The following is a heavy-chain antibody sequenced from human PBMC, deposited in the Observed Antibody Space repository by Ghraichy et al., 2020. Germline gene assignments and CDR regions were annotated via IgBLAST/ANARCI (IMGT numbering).Heavy chain of an antibody. CDR2: ISYDGNNK. J-gene: IGHJ4*02. D-gene: IGHD2-8*02. V-gene: IGHV3-30*18. CDR3: AKGSGYCTGGNCYCDY. Sequence: GGSLRLSCAASGFTFSTYGMHWVRQAPGKGLEWVSLISYDGNNKYYADSVKGRFTISRDNSKNTVYLQMNSLRPEDTAVFYCAKGSGYCTGGNCYCDYWGQGSLVTVSS. CDR1: GFTFSTYG.